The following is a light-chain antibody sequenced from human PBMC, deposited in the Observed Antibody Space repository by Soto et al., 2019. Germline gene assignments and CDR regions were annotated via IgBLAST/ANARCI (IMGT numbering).Light chain of an antibody. V-gene: IGKV1-39*01. J-gene: IGKJ4*01. CDR2: AAS. CDR1: QSISSY. CDR3: QYLNSFPLT. Sequence: DLQMTQSPSSLSASVGDRVTITCRASQSISSYLNWYQQKPGKAPKLLIYAASSLQSGVPSRFSGSGSGTDFTLTINNLQPEDSATYYCQYLNSFPLTFGGGTKVDIK.